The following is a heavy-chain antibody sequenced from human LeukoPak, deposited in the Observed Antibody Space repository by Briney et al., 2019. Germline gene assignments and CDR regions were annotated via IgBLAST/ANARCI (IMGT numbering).Heavy chain of an antibody. D-gene: IGHD3-10*01. CDR1: GYSISSGYY. V-gene: IGHV4-38-2*02. Sequence: SETLSLTCTVSGYSISSGYYWDWIRQPPGKGLEWIGSIYHSGSTFYNPSLKNRVTISVDTSKNQFSLELSSVTAADTALYFCARQLYVSGSYYAPMDVWGKGTTVTISS. J-gene: IGHJ6*03. CDR2: IYHSGST. CDR3: ARQLYVSGSYYAPMDV.